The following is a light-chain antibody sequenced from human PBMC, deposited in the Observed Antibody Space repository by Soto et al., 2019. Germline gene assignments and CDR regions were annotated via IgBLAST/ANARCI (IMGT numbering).Light chain of an antibody. CDR2: TTN. V-gene: IGKV1-39*01. CDR1: QSVRSY. CDR3: QQTYSAPPWT. Sequence: DIQMTQSPSSLSASVGDTITIACRASQSVRSYLNWYQQKPGKAPDLLIYTTNSLQSEVPSRFSGSGSETHFTLTITSLQPEDFATYFCQQTYSAPPWTFGPGTKVDIK. J-gene: IGKJ1*01.